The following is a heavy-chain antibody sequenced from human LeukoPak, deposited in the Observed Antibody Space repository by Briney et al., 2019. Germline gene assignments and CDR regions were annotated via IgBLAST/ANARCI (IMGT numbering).Heavy chain of an antibody. CDR1: GFTFSNYW. J-gene: IGHJ4*02. CDR3: ARVFSGEGSGGY. CDR2: IKQDGSEK. Sequence: GGSLRLSCAASGFTFSNYWMSWVRQAPGQGLEWVANIKQDGSEKYYVDSVKGRFTISRDNAKNALYLQMNSLRAEDTAVYYCARVFSGEGSGGYWGQGTLVTVSS. D-gene: IGHD3-10*01. V-gene: IGHV3-7*01.